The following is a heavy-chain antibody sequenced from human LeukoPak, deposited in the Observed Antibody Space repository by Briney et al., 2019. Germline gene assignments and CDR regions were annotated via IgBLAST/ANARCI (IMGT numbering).Heavy chain of an antibody. V-gene: IGHV4-61*02. CDR3: ARGPYSYDSSGAFDI. CDR2: ISSSGST. Sequence: SQTLSLTCTVSGDSISSGDYYWSWIRQPAGKGLEWIGRISSSGSTNYNPSLKSRVTISVDTSKNQFSLKLSSVTAADTAVYFCARGPYSYDSSGAFDIWSQGTMVTVSS. CDR1: GDSISSGDYY. J-gene: IGHJ3*02. D-gene: IGHD3-22*01.